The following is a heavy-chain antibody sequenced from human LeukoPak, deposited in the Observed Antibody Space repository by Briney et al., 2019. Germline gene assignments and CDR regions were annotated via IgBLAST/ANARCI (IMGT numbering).Heavy chain of an antibody. J-gene: IGHJ4*02. Sequence: ASVKVSGKASGYTFTSYDIRWVRQAPGQGLGGMGWINAYNGNTNYAQKLQGRVTMTTDTCTSTAYMELRRLRSDATAVYYCATGWGTGTFDYWGQGTLVTVSS. CDR2: INAYNGNT. D-gene: IGHD1/OR15-1a*01. CDR3: ATGWGTGTFDY. V-gene: IGHV1-18*01. CDR1: GYTFTSYD.